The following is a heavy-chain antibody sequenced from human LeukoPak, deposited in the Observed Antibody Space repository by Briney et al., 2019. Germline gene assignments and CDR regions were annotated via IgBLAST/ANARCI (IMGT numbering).Heavy chain of an antibody. J-gene: IGHJ6*03. CDR3: ARGDLYYYGSGTRLYYYMDV. V-gene: IGHV3-21*01. Sequence: GGSLRLSCAASGFTFSSYSMNWVRQAPGKGLGWVSSISSSSSYIYYADSVKGRFTISRDNAKNSLYLQMNSLRAEDTAVYYCARGDLYYYGSGTRLYYYMDVWGKGTTVTVSS. CDR1: GFTFSSYS. D-gene: IGHD3-10*01. CDR2: ISSSSSYI.